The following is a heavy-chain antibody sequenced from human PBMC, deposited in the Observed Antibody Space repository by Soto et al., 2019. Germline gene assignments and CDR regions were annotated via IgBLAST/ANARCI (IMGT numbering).Heavy chain of an antibody. V-gene: IGHV4-31*03. CDR2: IYYSGST. CDR1: GGSISSGGYY. J-gene: IGHJ6*03. D-gene: IGHD6-13*01. CDR3: ARILGVIAAAGYYYYYMDV. Sequence: SETLSLTCTVSGGSISSGGYYWSWIRQHPGKGLEWIGYIYYSGSTYYNPSLKSRVTISVDTSKNQFSLKLSSVTAADTAVYYCARILGVIAAAGYYYYYMDVWGKGTAVTVSS.